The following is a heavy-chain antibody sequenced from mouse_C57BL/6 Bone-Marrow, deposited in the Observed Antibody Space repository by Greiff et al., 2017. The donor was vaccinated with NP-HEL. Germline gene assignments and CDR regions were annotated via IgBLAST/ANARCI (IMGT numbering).Heavy chain of an antibody. J-gene: IGHJ3*01. Sequence: QVQLQQSGAELARPGASVKLSCKASGYTFTSYGISWVQQRTGQGLEWIGEIYPSSGNTYYNEKFKGKATLTADNSSSTAYMERRSLTSEDAAVYFCARVAAGYGAGFAYWGQGTLVTVSA. CDR2: IYPSSGNT. D-gene: IGHD3-2*02. CDR3: ARVAAGYGAGFAY. V-gene: IGHV1-81*01. CDR1: GYTFTSYG.